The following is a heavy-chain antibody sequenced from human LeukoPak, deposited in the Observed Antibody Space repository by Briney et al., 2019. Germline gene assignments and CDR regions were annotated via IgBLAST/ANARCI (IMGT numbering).Heavy chain of an antibody. J-gene: IGHJ2*01. D-gene: IGHD2-15*01. CDR1: GYSFTSYW. Sequence: GESLKISCKGSGYSFTSYWIGWVRQMPGKGLDWMGIIYPGDSDTRYSPSFQGQVTISADKSISTAYLQWSSLKASDTAMYYCARRIIGPYWYFDLWGRGTLVTVSS. CDR3: ARRIIGPYWYFDL. V-gene: IGHV5-51*01. CDR2: IYPGDSDT.